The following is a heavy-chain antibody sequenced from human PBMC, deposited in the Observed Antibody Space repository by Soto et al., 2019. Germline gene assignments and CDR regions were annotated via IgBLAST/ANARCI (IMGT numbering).Heavy chain of an antibody. D-gene: IGHD4-4*01. J-gene: IGHJ6*02. V-gene: IGHV3-30*03. Sequence: QVQLVESGGGVVQPGRSLRLSCTASGFTLSYTASGFTFSSYGMHWVRQAPGKGLEWLAVISYSGNSEYYADSVRGRFTISRXXPXNXXYLQMNSLRAEDTAVYYCARRGPYTNSAYYYGMDVWGQGTTVTVFS. CDR3: ARRGPYTNSAYYYGMDV. CDR1: GFTFSSYG. CDR2: ISYSGNSE.